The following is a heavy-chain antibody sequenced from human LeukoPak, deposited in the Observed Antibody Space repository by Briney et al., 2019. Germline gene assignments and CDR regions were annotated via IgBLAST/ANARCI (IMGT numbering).Heavy chain of an antibody. Sequence: GGSLRLSCAASGFTFSSYWMHWVRQAPGKGLVWVSRINSDGSSTSYADSVKGRFTISRDNAKNTLYLQMNSLRAEDTAVYYRARDQPLRLRQLYYYIDVWGKGTTVTVSS. J-gene: IGHJ6*03. D-gene: IGHD6-25*01. V-gene: IGHV3-74*01. CDR2: INSDGSST. CDR1: GFTFSSYW. CDR3: ARDQPLRLRQLYYYIDV.